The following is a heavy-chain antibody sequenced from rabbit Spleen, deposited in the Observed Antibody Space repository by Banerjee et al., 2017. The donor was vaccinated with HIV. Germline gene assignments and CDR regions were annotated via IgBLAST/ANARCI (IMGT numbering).Heavy chain of an antibody. Sequence: QSLEESGGDLVKPGASLTLTCTASGFSFSSSYHICWVRQAPGKGLEWIVCIVAGGSGSTYYASWAKGRFTISRTSSTTVTLQMTSLTAADTATYFCVRDNVGSGAYFNLWGQGTLVTVS. D-gene: IGHD4-2*01. V-gene: IGHV1S40*01. CDR1: GFSFSSSYH. J-gene: IGHJ4*01. CDR3: VRDNVGSGAYFNL. CDR2: IVAGGSGST.